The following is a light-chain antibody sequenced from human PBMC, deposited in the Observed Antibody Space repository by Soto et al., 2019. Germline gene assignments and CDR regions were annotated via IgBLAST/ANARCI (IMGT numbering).Light chain of an antibody. Sequence: ASMGDSVTITLRASQSINNWLAWYQQKPGKAPNLLIYKASTLESGVSSRFSGSGSGTEFTLTISSLQPEDLATYYCQQVNVYPSTFGGGTKVDIK. V-gene: IGKV1-5*03. J-gene: IGKJ4*01. CDR1: QSINNW. CDR2: KAS. CDR3: QQVNVYPST.